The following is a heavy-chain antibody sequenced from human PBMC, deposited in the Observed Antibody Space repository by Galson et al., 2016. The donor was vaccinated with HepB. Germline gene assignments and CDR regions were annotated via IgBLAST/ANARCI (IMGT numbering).Heavy chain of an antibody. CDR3: ARALVFVSNWYYDL. Sequence: QSGAAVKKPGESLTISCEGSGFSLSTYWIGWVRQMPGKGLEWIGTIYAGDSDTRYSPSFQGQVTISVDKSINTAYLQWSRLEASDTAMYYCARALVFVSNWYYDLWGRGTLVTVSS. J-gene: IGHJ2*01. CDR1: GFSLSTYW. D-gene: IGHD2-15*01. V-gene: IGHV5-51*01. CDR2: IYAGDSDT.